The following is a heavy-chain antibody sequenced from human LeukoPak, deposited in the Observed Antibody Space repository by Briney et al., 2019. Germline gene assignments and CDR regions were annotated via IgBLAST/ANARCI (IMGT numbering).Heavy chain of an antibody. CDR2: IKSKIDGETT. CDR3: TTGGGH. J-gene: IGHJ4*02. V-gene: IGHV3-15*01. CDR1: GLTFTDAW. Sequence: PGGSLRLSCAASGLTFTDAWMSWVRQAPGKGLEWVGRIKSKIDGETTDYAAPVKGRFTILRDDSKDTLYLQMNSLKTEDTALYYCTTGGGHWGQGTLVAVSS. D-gene: IGHD3-10*01.